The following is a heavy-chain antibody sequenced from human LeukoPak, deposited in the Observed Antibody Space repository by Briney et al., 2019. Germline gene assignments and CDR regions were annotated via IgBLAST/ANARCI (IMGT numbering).Heavy chain of an antibody. D-gene: IGHD6-19*01. V-gene: IGHV3-53*01. CDR2: IYGDDST. J-gene: IGHJ4*02. CDR3: ARGPQRLQGIAVAGVFDY. CDR1: GFNVSSNC. Sequence: GGSLRLSCAASGFNVSSNCINWVRQAPGKGLEGVSVIYGDDSTNYADSVKGRFTISRDNSKDKVYLQMNSLRAEDTAVYYCARGPQRLQGIAVAGVFDYWGQGTLVTVSS.